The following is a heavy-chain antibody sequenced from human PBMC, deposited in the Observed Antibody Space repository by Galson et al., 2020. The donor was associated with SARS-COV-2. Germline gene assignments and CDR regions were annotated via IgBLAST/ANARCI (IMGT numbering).Heavy chain of an antibody. CDR1: GYTLNELS. J-gene: IGHJ4*02. D-gene: IGHD3-22*01. Sequence: ASVKVSCKVSGYTLNELSMHWVRQAPGKGLEWMGGFDPEDGETIYAQKFQGRVTMTEDTSTDTAYMELSSLRSEDTAVYYCATMYAYYDSSGYYGYWGQGTLVTVSS. CDR2: FDPEDGET. CDR3: ATMYAYYDSSGYYGY. V-gene: IGHV1-24*01.